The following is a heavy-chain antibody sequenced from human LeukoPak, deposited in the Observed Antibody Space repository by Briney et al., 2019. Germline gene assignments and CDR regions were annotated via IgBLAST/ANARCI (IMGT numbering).Heavy chain of an antibody. D-gene: IGHD5-18*01. Sequence: GGSLRLSCAASGFTFSNYAMSWVRQAPGKGLEWVSAISGSGDNTYYADSVKGRFTVSRDNSKNTLYLQMNSLRAEDTATYYCATYRQVLLPFESWGQGTLVTVSS. CDR1: GFTFSNYA. CDR2: ISGSGDNT. CDR3: ATYRQVLLPFES. J-gene: IGHJ4*02. V-gene: IGHV3-23*01.